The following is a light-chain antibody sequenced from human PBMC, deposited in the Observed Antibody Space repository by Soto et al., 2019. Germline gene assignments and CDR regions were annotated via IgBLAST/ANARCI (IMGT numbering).Light chain of an antibody. V-gene: IGLV2-14*03. Sequence: QSVLTQPASVSGSPGQSITISCTGTSSDVGGYNFVSWYQQHPGKAPKFLIYDVSNRPSGASTRFSGSKSGNTASLTISGLQAEDEADYYCSSYTDSSTQVFGTGTKVTVL. CDR1: SSDVGGYNF. J-gene: IGLJ1*01. CDR2: DVS. CDR3: SSYTDSSTQV.